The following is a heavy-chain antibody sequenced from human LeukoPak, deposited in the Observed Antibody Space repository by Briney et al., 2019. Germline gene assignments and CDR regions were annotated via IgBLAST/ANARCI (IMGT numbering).Heavy chain of an antibody. CDR2: IYSNTVT. J-gene: IGHJ3*02. CDR3: AGGRAMCGPESGCAYDI. Sequence: GGSLRLSCAASGFSVSDNYMKWVRQAPGKGLEWVSVIYSNTVTSYADSVKGRFTISRDNSKSTLYLQMNSLRVEDTAVYYCAGGRAMCGPESGCAYDIWGQGTMVTVSA. CDR1: GFSVSDNY. V-gene: IGHV3-53*01. D-gene: IGHD2-21*01.